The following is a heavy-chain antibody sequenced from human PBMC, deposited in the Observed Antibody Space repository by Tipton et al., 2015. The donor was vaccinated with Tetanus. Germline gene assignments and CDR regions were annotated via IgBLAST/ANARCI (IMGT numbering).Heavy chain of an antibody. Sequence: QSGAEVKKPGASVRVSCKASGYTFTSYDINWVRQATGQGLEWMGWMNPASGNTGYAQKFQGRVTMTRDTSMSTAFMEVTRLGSDDTAVYYCGRDRDLFAGVVIIPAVMGQWGQGTPVAVSS. D-gene: IGHD3-10*01. CDR3: GRDRDLFAGVVIIPAVMGQ. V-gene: IGHV1-8*01. CDR2: MNPASGNT. CDR1: GYTFTSYD. J-gene: IGHJ4*02.